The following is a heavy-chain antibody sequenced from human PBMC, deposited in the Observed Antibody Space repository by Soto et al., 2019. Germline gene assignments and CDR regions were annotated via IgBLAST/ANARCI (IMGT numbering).Heavy chain of an antibody. Sequence: ASVKVSCKASGYTFTRYTMNWVRQAPGQRLEWMGWINPDNGNTKSSQKFQDRVIITRDTSASTAYMDLNSLRAEDTAVYYCARGSNFYDSRGYLEYWGQGALVTVSS. CDR2: INPDNGNT. CDR3: ARGSNFYDSRGYLEY. CDR1: GYTFTRYT. J-gene: IGHJ4*02. V-gene: IGHV1-3*01. D-gene: IGHD3-22*01.